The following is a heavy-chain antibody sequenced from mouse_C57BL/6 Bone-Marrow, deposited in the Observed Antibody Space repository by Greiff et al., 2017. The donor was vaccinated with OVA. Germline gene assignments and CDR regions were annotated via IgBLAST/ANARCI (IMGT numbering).Heavy chain of an antibody. J-gene: IGHJ1*03. CDR2: SRNKANDYTT. Sequence: EVKVVESGGGLVQSGRSLRLSCATSGFTFSDFYMEWVRQAPGKGLEWIAASRNKANDYTTEYSASVKGRFIVSRDTSQSILYLQMNALRAEDTAIYYCARAYYSNYWYFDVWGTGTTVTVSS. CDR3: ARAYYSNYWYFDV. D-gene: IGHD2-5*01. CDR1: GFTFSDFY. V-gene: IGHV7-1*01.